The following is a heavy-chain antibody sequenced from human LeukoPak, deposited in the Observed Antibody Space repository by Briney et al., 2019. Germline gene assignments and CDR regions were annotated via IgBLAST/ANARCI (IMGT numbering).Heavy chain of an antibody. D-gene: IGHD1-1*01. CDR2: IYYSGNT. Sequence: SETLSLTCTVSGGSISSRTFYWGWIRHPPGKGLEWIANIYYSGNTYYNPSLKSRVTISVDTSKNQFSLKLTSVTAADTAVYYCARSPSYPTEPNYFDYWGQGTLITVSS. CDR1: GGSISSRTFY. V-gene: IGHV4-39*07. J-gene: IGHJ4*02. CDR3: ARSPSYPTEPNYFDY.